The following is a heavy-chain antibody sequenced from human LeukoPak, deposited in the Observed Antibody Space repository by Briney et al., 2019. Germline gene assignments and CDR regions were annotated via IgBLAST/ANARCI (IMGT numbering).Heavy chain of an antibody. V-gene: IGHV3-23*01. CDR1: GFTFSSYA. J-gene: IGHJ4*02. CDR3: AKVQVPAVFTDRYYFDY. Sequence: GGSLRLSCAASGFTFSSYAMSWVRQAPGKGLEWVSAISGSGGSTYYADSVEGRFTISRDNSKNTLYLQMNSLRAEDTAVYYCAKVQVPAVFTDRYYFDYWGQGTLVTVSS. CDR2: ISGSGGST.